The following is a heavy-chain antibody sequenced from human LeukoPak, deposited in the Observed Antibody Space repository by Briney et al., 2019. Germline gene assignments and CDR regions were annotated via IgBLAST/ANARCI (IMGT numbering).Heavy chain of an antibody. CDR2: IYSGGST. CDR3: ARGIAGSYWAFDI. Sequence: PGGSLRLSCAASGFTVSSNYMSWVHQAPGKGLEWVSVIYSGGSTYYADSVKGRFTISRDNSKNTLYLQMNSLRAEDTAVYYCARGIAGSYWAFDIWGQGTMVTVSS. D-gene: IGHD1-26*01. CDR1: GFTVSSNY. J-gene: IGHJ3*02. V-gene: IGHV3-53*01.